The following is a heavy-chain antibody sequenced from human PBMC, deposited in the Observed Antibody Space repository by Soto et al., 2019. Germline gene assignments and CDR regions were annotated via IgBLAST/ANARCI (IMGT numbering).Heavy chain of an antibody. CDR3: ASKILSSGSRAMVTISAFDI. D-gene: IGHD5-18*01. Sequence: GGSLRLSCAASGFTFSSYAMSWVRQAPGKGLEWVSAISGSGGSTYYADSVKGRFTISRDNSKNTLYLQMNSLRAEDTAVYYCASKILSSGSRAMVTISAFDIWGQGTMVTVSS. CDR2: ISGSGGST. V-gene: IGHV3-23*01. CDR1: GFTFSSYA. J-gene: IGHJ3*02.